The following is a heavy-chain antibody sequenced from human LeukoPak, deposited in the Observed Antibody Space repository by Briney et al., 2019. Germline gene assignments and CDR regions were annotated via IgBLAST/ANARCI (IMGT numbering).Heavy chain of an antibody. CDR3: AKMLLNYYDASGGAFDI. D-gene: IGHD3-22*01. J-gene: IGHJ3*02. V-gene: IGHV3-23*01. CDR1: GFTLSSYA. Sequence: PGGSLRLSCAASGFTLSSYAMSWVRQAPGKGLEWVSAVSGSGVSTYYADSVKGRFTISRDNSKNTLYLQMHSLRAEDTAVYYCAKMLLNYYDASGGAFDIWGQGTMVTVSS. CDR2: VSGSGVST.